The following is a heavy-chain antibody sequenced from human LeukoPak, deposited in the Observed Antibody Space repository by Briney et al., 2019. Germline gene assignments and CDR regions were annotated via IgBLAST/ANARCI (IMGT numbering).Heavy chain of an antibody. D-gene: IGHD3-10*01. J-gene: IGHJ4*02. CDR2: IRSKAYGGTT. Sequence: GGSLRLSCTASGFTFGDYAMSWVRQAPGKGLEWVGFIRSKAYGGTTEYAASVKGRFTISRDNGKDSLFLQMSSLRAEDTAVYYCVRDIDPDPGNFWGQGTLVTVSS. V-gene: IGHV3-49*04. CDR3: VRDIDPDPGNF. CDR1: GFTFGDYA.